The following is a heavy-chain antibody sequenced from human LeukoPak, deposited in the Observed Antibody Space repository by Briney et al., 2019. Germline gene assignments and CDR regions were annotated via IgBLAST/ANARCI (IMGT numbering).Heavy chain of an antibody. Sequence: GGSLRLSCAASGFTFSSYAMHWVRQAPGKGLEWVAVISYDGSNKYYADSVKGRFTISRGNSKNTLYLQMNSLRAEDTAVYYCARARSGSYYLPFDYWGQGTLVTVSS. CDR3: ARARSGSYYLPFDY. CDR2: ISYDGSNK. V-gene: IGHV3-30-3*01. CDR1: GFTFSSYA. D-gene: IGHD1-26*01. J-gene: IGHJ4*02.